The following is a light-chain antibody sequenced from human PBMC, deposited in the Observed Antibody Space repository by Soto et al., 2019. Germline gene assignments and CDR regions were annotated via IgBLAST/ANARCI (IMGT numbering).Light chain of an antibody. CDR2: GAF. CDR3: QQYGGSPRT. CDR1: QSVTGSY. J-gene: IGKJ1*01. V-gene: IGKV3-20*01. Sequence: EIVLTQSPVTLSLSPGERANLSCRASQSVTGSYLAWYQQKPGRSPRLLIYGAFNRAAGIPDRFSGSGSGTEFTLTINRLEPEDFAVYYCQQYGGSPRTFGQGTKVDI.